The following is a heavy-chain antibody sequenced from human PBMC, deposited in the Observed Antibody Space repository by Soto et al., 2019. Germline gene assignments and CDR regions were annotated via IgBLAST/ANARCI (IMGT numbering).Heavy chain of an antibody. CDR2: INHSGST. Sequence: PSETLSLTCAVYGGTFSGYHWSWLRHPPGQGLAQIGEINHSGSTNYNPSLKSRVTISVDTSVNQFSLELSSVTSADTAVYYCASGSHGSGSYCFDYWGQGTLVTVSS. CDR3: ASGSHGSGSYCFDY. D-gene: IGHD3-10*01. CDR1: GGTFSGYH. J-gene: IGHJ4*02. V-gene: IGHV4-34*01.